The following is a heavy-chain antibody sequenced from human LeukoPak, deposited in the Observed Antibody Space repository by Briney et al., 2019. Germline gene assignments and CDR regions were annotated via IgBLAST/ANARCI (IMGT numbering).Heavy chain of an antibody. D-gene: IGHD2-2*01. V-gene: IGHV3-74*01. CDR1: GFTLSSYW. CDR2: INSDGSST. CDR3: ARGSQRGAAANYYGMDV. Sequence: PGGSLRLSCAASGFTLSSYWMHWVRQAPGKGLVGVSRINSDGSSTTYADSVKGRFTISRDNAKNTLYLQMNSLRAEDTAVYHCARGSQRGAAANYYGMDVWGQGTTVTVSS. J-gene: IGHJ6*02.